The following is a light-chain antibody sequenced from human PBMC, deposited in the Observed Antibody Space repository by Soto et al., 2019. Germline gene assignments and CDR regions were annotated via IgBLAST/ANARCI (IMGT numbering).Light chain of an antibody. J-gene: IGKJ1*01. Sequence: EVVVTQATATLSMSPGVRVTLSCRASLSVSSHLVWYQQQPGQAARLLIYGSSNRAAGIPARFSGSGSGTEFTLTISSLQSEDFAIDYCQQYSGGPRTFGQGTKVEIK. V-gene: IGKV3-15*01. CDR3: QQYSGGPRT. CDR1: LSVSSH. CDR2: GSS.